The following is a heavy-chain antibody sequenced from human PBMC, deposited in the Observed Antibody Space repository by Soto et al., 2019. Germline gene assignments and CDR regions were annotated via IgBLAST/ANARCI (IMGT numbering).Heavy chain of an antibody. J-gene: IGHJ5*01. CDR1: GGTFSSYA. V-gene: IGHV1-69*13. CDR3: TRAYGAETFDF. D-gene: IGHD3-10*01. Sequence: SVKVSCKASGGTFSSYAISWVRQAPGQGLEWMGGIIPIFGTANYAQKFQGRVTITADESTSTDYMELSSLRSEDTATYYCTRAYGAETFDFWGQGTRVTVSS. CDR2: IIPIFGTA.